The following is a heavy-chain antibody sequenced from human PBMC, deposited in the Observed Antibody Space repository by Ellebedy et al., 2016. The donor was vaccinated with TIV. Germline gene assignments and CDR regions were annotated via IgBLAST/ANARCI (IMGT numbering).Heavy chain of an antibody. CDR2: ISTSATNK. V-gene: IGHV3-11*01. CDR1: GFTFSDYY. D-gene: IGHD2-21*01. J-gene: IGHJ6*03. Sequence: PGGSLRLSCAASGFTFSDYYLTWIRQAPGKGLEWIAYISTSATNKYYAESLKGRFTISRDNANNSVYLQINGLSPEDTAVYYCARLYSNYYYYMDVWGTGTTVTVSS. CDR3: ARLYSNYYYYMDV.